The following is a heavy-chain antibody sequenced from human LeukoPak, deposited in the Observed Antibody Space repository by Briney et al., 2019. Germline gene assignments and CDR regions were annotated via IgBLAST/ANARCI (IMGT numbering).Heavy chain of an antibody. CDR1: GDSVSNNSAD. Sequence: SQTLSLTCAISGDSVSNNSADWNWIRQSPSRGLEWLGRTYYRSKWYNDYPVSVKSRITINPDTSKNQFSLQLKSVTPEDTAVYYCARALAREGYYFDYWDQGTLVTVSS. D-gene: IGHD3-16*01. CDR2: TYYRSKWYN. J-gene: IGHJ4*02. V-gene: IGHV6-1*01. CDR3: ARALAREGYYFDY.